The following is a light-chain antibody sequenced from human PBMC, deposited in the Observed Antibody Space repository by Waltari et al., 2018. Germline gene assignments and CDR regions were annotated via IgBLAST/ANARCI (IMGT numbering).Light chain of an antibody. CDR3: QHYNNYSPWT. CDR1: QNIKSW. V-gene: IGKV1-5*03. Sequence: DIQMTQSPSTLSASVGDRVTITCRTSQNIKSWLAWYQQKPGKAPKLLIYKASSLESGVPSRFSGSGSGTEFTLTITSLQPDDFATYFCQHYNNYSPWTFGQGTKVEVK. J-gene: IGKJ1*01. CDR2: KAS.